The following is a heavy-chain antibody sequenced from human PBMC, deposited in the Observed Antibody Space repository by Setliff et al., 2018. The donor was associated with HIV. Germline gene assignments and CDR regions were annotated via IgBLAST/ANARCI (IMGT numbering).Heavy chain of an antibody. CDR2: MNPNSGNT. CDR3: SRVPLRYGWEAY. D-gene: IGHD6-19*01. Sequence: ASVKVSCKASGYTFTSYDINWVRQATGQGLEWMGWMNPNSGNTGYAQKFQGRVTMTRNTSISTAYMELSSLRSDDTAIYYCSRVPLRYGWEAYWGQGTLVTVSS. J-gene: IGHJ4*02. CDR1: GYTFTSYD. V-gene: IGHV1-8*02.